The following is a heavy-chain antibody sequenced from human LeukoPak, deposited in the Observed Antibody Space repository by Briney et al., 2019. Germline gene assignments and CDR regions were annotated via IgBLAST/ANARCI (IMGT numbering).Heavy chain of an antibody. D-gene: IGHD5-24*01. CDR1: VYSFTSYW. CDR2: IYPGDSDT. V-gene: IGHV5-51*01. J-gene: IGHJ3*02. Sequence: GESLKISCKGSVYSFTSYWIGWVRQMPGKGLEWMGIIYPGDSDTRYSPSFQGQVTISAGKSISTAYLQWSSLKASDTAMYYCARESSEMATNTGAFDIWGQGTMVTVSS. CDR3: ARESSEMATNTGAFDI.